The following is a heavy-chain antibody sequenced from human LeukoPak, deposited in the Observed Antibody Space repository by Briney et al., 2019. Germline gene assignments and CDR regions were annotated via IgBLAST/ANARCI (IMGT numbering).Heavy chain of an antibody. CDR3: ALLAVASDFDY. Sequence: TGGSLRLSCAVSGFPFSVYEVNWVRQAPGKGLEWVSNIASSGTTTYYAESVKGRFSISRDNAKSSLYLQMNSLRVEDTAVYYCALLAVASDFDYWGQGALVTVSS. CDR2: IASSGTTT. V-gene: IGHV3-48*03. D-gene: IGHD6-19*01. CDR1: GFPFSVYE. J-gene: IGHJ4*02.